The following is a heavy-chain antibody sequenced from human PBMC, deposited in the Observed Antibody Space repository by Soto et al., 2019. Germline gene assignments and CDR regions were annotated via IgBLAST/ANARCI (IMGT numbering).Heavy chain of an antibody. V-gene: IGHV3-23*01. CDR2: VSGSGDVT. J-gene: IGHJ5*02. Sequence: QPGGSLRLSCAASGFTLSNFDMNWVRQAPGKGLEWVSHVSGSGDVTFHADSVKGRFTISRDNSKNMVYLQMNSLRADDTAVYFCAKDHFPYYDIMIGYNIFDPWAQRTTVTVSS. CDR3: AKDHFPYYDIMIGYNIFDP. D-gene: IGHD3-9*01. CDR1: GFTLSNFD.